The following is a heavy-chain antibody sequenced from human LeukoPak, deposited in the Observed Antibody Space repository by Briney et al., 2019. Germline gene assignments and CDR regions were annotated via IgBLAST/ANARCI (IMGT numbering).Heavy chain of an antibody. V-gene: IGHV1-69*04. CDR1: GGTFSSYA. D-gene: IGHD5-24*01. CDR2: IIPILGIA. J-gene: IGHJ4*02. Sequence: ASVKVSCKASGGTFSSYAISWVRQAPGQGLEWMGRIIPILGIANYAQKFQGRVTITADKSTGTAYMELSSLRSEDTAVYYCATDLEMAANFDYWGQGTLVTVSS. CDR3: ATDLEMAANFDY.